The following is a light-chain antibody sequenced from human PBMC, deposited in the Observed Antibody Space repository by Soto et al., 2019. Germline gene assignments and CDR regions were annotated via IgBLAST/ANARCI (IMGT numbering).Light chain of an antibody. Sequence: QSALTQPPSASGSPGQSVTISCTGTSSDVGGYNYVSWYQQHPGKAHKLMIYEVSKRPSGVPDRFSGSKSGNTASLTVSGLLAEDEADYYCSSYAGSNSYVFGTGTKLTVL. J-gene: IGLJ1*01. CDR3: SSYAGSNSYV. CDR1: SSDVGGYNY. V-gene: IGLV2-8*01. CDR2: EVS.